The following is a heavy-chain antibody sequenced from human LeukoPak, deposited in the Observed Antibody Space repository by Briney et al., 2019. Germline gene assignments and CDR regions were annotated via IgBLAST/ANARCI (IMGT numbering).Heavy chain of an antibody. CDR2: INPSGGIT. V-gene: IGHV1-46*01. J-gene: IGHJ4*02. Sequence: ASVKVSFKSSGYSFTSYYMHWVRQAPGQGLEWMGVINPSGGITSYVQKLQVRVTKSRDTSPSTVYMELSSLRSEDTAIYYCARDRAVAGFRFDYWGQGTLVTVSS. CDR3: ARDRAVAGFRFDY. D-gene: IGHD6-19*01. CDR1: GYSFTSYY.